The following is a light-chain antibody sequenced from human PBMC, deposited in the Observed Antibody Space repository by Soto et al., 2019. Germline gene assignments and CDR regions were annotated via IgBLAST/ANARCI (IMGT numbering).Light chain of an antibody. CDR1: QSVYSKY. J-gene: IGKJ5*01. CDR2: GAS. Sequence: DIVLTQSPGTLSLSPGESATLSCRASQSVYSKYLAWYQQKPGQAPRLLIYGASSRASGIPDRFSGSGSGKDLTLTISRLEPEDFAVYYCQHHGGSQTTFGRGTRLEIX. CDR3: QHHGGSQTT. V-gene: IGKV3-20*01.